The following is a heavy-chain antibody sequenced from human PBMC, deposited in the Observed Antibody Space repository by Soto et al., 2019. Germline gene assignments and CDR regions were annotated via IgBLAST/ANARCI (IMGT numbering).Heavy chain of an antibody. Sequence: QVQLVESGGGVVQPGRSLRLSCAASGFTFSSYAMHWVRQAPGKGLEWVAVISYDGSKKYYADSVKGRFTISRDNSKNTLYLQMNSQRAEDTAVYYCARAYEGDYFGSWGQGTLVTVSS. V-gene: IGHV3-30-3*01. D-gene: IGHD3-16*01. J-gene: IGHJ4*02. CDR2: ISYDGSKK. CDR1: GFTFSSYA. CDR3: ARAYEGDYFGS.